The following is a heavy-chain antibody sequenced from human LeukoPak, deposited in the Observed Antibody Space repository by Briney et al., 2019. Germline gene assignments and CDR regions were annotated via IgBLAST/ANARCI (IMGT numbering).Heavy chain of an antibody. CDR1: GGTFSSYS. V-gene: IGHV1-69*13. CDR2: IIPIFDTA. Sequence: SVKVSCKASGGTFSSYSISWVRQAPGQGLEWMGGIIPIFDTADYAQKFQGRVTITADESTSTAYMELSSLRSEDTAMFYCARISLGAIWGYYYGMDVWGQGTTVTVSS. J-gene: IGHJ6*02. CDR3: ARISLGAIWGYYYGMDV. D-gene: IGHD1-26*01.